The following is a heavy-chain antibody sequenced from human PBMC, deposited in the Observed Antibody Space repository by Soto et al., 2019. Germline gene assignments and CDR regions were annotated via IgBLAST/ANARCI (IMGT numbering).Heavy chain of an antibody. V-gene: IGHV2-5*02. D-gene: IGHD3-10*01. CDR3: AHRRAVRDVIGAFDI. CDR1: GFSLNTSGVG. Sequence: QITLKESGPTLVKPTQTLTLTCTFSGFSLNTSGVGMGWIRQPPGKALEWLALIYWDDDKRYSPSLRSRLIISKDTSKNQVVLTMTNMDPVDTATYYCAHRRAVRDVIGAFDIWGQGTMVTVSS. CDR2: IYWDDDK. J-gene: IGHJ3*02.